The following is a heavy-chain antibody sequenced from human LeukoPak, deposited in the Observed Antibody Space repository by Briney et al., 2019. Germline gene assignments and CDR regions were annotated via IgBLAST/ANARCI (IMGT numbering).Heavy chain of an antibody. V-gene: IGHV3-48*03. D-gene: IGHD6-19*01. J-gene: IGHJ3*02. CDR1: GFTFSSYE. CDR3: ASVSSGWYMGDAFDI. Sequence: GGSLRLSCAASGFTFSSYEMNWVRQAPGKGLEWVSYISSSGSTIYYADSVKGRFTISRDNAKNSLYLQMNSLRAEDTAVYYCASVSSGWYMGDAFDIWGQGTMVTVSS. CDR2: ISSSGSTI.